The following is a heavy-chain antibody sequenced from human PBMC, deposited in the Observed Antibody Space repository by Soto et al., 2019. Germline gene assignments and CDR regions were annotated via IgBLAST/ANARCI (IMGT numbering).Heavy chain of an antibody. CDR3: VSGRGWEL. Sequence: EVQLVESGGALVQPGGSLRLSCAASGFTFSNYWMHWVRQAPGKGLVWVSRSNDHGGSPTYADFVKGRFTISRDKVKNSLYLHMNSLTAEFRAGDSCVSGRGWELRGQGTLVTVSS. CDR2: SNDHGGSP. J-gene: IGHJ4*02. CDR1: GFTFSNYW. V-gene: IGHV3-74*02. D-gene: IGHD1-26*01.